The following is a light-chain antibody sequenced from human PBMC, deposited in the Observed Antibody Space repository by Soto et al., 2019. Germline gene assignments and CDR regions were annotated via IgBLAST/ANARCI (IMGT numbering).Light chain of an antibody. J-gene: IGKJ1*01. Sequence: EIVLTQSPCTLSLSPGERATLSCRAGQSVSSSYLAWYQQKPGQAPRLLIYGASSRATGIPDRFSGSGSGTDFTLTISRLEPEDYAVYNCQQYGTSPPTFGQGTKVDIK. CDR1: QSVSSSY. CDR3: QQYGTSPPT. V-gene: IGKV3-20*01. CDR2: GAS.